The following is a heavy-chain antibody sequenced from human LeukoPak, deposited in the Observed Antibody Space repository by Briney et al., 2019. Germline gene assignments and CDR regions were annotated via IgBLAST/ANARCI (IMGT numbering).Heavy chain of an antibody. CDR1: GFTVSSNY. Sequence: GGSLRLSCAASGFTVSSNYMSWVRQAPGKGLEWVSVIYSGGSTYYADSVKGRFTISRDNSKNTPYLQMNSRRAEDTAVYYCARVLTSTSTVLDYWGQGTLVTVSS. CDR3: ARVLTSTSTVLDY. CDR2: IYSGGST. D-gene: IGHD4-11*01. V-gene: IGHV3-66*02. J-gene: IGHJ4*02.